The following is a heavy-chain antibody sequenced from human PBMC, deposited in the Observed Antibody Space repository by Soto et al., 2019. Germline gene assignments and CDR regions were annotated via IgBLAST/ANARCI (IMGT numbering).Heavy chain of an antibody. D-gene: IGHD2-15*01. V-gene: IGHV3-30*18. CDR3: ANHGEMVVGAGYFNYYYYMDV. CDR2: ISYDGSNK. J-gene: IGHJ6*03. CDR1: GFTFSSYG. Sequence: GGSLRLSCAASGFTFSSYGMHWVRQAPGKGLEWVAVISYDGSNKYYADSVKGRFTISRDNSKNTLYLQMYSLRAEDTAVYYCANHGEMVVGAGYFNYYYYMDVGGKETTVTVS.